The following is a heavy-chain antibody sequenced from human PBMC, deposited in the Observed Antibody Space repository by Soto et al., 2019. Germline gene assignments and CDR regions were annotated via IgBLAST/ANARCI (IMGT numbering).Heavy chain of an antibody. CDR2: IFYSGST. Sequence: QVQLQESGPGLVTPSQTLSLTCSVSGGAINNRDYYWSWIRQHPGKGLEWIGNIFYSGSTDYNPSLTGRLTLSIDTSKNEFSLKRTSVTAADTAVYYCARDLPAFKSFGSGMDVWGQGTTVTVSS. CDR1: GGAINNRDYY. D-gene: IGHD3-16*01. J-gene: IGHJ6*02. CDR3: ARDLPAFKSFGSGMDV. V-gene: IGHV4-31*03.